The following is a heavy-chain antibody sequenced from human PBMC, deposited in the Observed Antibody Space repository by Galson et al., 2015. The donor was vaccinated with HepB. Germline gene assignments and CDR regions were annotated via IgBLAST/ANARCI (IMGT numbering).Heavy chain of an antibody. CDR3: ARGGLPWAFDS. V-gene: IGHV3-74*01. CDR1: GFIFSNYW. Sequence: SLRLSCATSGFIFSNYWMHWVRQIPGKGLVWVSQIKPDGSSAYYADSVKGRLTISRDNAKNTLYLQMDSLRVEGTTLYYCARGGLPWAFDSWGQGTLVTVSS. D-gene: IGHD4-11*01. J-gene: IGHJ4*02. CDR2: IKPDGSSA.